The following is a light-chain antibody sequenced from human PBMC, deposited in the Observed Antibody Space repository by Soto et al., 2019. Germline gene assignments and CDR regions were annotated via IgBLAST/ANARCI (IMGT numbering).Light chain of an antibody. CDR3: QSYDSSFYV. J-gene: IGLJ1*01. Sequence: QSVLTQPPSVSGVPGQRVTISCTGSSSNIGAGYDVHWYQQLPGTAPKLLIYGNSNRPSGVPDRFSGSKSGTSASLAITGLQAEDEADYYCQSYDSSFYVFGTGTKLTVL. V-gene: IGLV1-40*01. CDR1: SSNIGAGYD. CDR2: GNS.